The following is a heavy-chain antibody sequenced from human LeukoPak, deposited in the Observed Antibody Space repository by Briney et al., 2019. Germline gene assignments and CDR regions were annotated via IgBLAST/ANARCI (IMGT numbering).Heavy chain of an antibody. D-gene: IGHD3-3*01. CDR2: IYYSGST. CDR1: GGSISSYY. CDR3: ARYGHYDFWSGYYTGGGYMDV. J-gene: IGHJ6*03. V-gene: IGHV4-59*01. Sequence: PSETLSLACTVSGGSISSYYWSWIRQPPGKGLEWIGYIYYSGSTNYNPSLKSRVTISVDTSKNQFSLKLSSVTAAATAVYYCARYGHYDFWSGYYTGGGYMDVWGKGTTVTVSS.